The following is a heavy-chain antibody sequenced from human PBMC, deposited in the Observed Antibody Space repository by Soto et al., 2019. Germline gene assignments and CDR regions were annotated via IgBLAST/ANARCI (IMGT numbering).Heavy chain of an antibody. J-gene: IGHJ4*02. CDR1: GFTFSSYG. Sequence: QVQLVESGGGVVQPGRSLRLSCAASGFTFSSYGMHWVRQAPGKGLEWVAVISYDGSNKYYADSVKGRFTISRDNSKNTLYLQMNSLRAEDTAVYYCAKDREYSSSSPFDYWGQGTLVTVSS. CDR2: ISYDGSNK. V-gene: IGHV3-30*18. CDR3: AKDREYSSSSPFDY. D-gene: IGHD6-6*01.